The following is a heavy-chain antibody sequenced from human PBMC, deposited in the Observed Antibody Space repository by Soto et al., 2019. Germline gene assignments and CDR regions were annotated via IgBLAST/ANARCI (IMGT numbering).Heavy chain of an antibody. CDR3: AREEYYYDSSGYYSFDY. CDR1: GYTFTSYG. J-gene: IGHJ4*02. CDR2: ISAYNGNT. V-gene: IGHV1-18*04. D-gene: IGHD3-22*01. Sequence: ASVKVSCKASGYTFTSYGISWVRQAPGQGLEWMGWISAYNGNTNYAQKLQGRVTMTTDTSTSTAYMELRSLRSDDTAVYYCAREEYYYDSSGYYSFDYWGQGTLVTVSS.